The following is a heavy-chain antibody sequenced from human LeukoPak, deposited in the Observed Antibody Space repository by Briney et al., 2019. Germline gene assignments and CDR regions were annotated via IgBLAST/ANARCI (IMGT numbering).Heavy chain of an antibody. V-gene: IGHV1-69*01. J-gene: IGHJ4*02. Sequence: SVKVSCKASGGTFSSYAISWVRQAPGQGLEWMGGIIPIFGTANYAQKFQGRVTITADESTSTAYMELSSLRSEDTAVYYCARSAGLSVDTAMVPMYYFDYWGQGTLVTVSS. CDR1: GGTFSSYA. CDR3: ARSAGLSVDTAMVPMYYFDY. D-gene: IGHD5-18*01. CDR2: IIPIFGTA.